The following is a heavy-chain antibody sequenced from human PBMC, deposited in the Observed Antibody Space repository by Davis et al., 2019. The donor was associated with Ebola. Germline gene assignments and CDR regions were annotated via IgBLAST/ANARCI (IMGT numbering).Heavy chain of an antibody. CDR2: INQDGSEK. J-gene: IGHJ6*03. D-gene: IGHD5-12*01. Sequence: GESLKISCAASGFTFSNYYMTWVRQAPGKGLEWVANINQDGSEKYYVDSVKGRFTISRDNSKNTLYLQMNSLRAEDTAVYYCARVGRGYVDYMDVWGKGTTVTVSS. V-gene: IGHV3-7*01. CDR3: ARVGRGYVDYMDV. CDR1: GFTFSNYY.